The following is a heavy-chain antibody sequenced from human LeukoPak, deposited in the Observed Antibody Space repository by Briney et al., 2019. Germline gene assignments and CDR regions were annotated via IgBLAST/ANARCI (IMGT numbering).Heavy chain of an antibody. D-gene: IGHD3-22*01. J-gene: IGHJ4*02. Sequence: GASVKVSCKVSGYTLTELSMHWVRQAPGKGLEWMGGFDPEDGETIYAQKFQGRVTMTEDTSTDTAYMELSSLRSEDTSVYYCATAPKHYYDGSGYSNYWGQGTLVTVSS. CDR1: GYTLTELS. V-gene: IGHV1-24*01. CDR3: ATAPKHYYDGSGYSNY. CDR2: FDPEDGET.